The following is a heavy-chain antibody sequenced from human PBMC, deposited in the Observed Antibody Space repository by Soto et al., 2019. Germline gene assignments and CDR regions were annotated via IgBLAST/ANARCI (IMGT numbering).Heavy chain of an antibody. CDR3: TIRVAGTHYFDY. V-gene: IGHV4-4*07. J-gene: IGHJ4*02. CDR2: IYTSGST. Sequence: QVQLQESGPGLVKPSETLSLTCTVSGGSISSYYWSWIRQPAGKGLEWIGRIYTSGSTNYNPSLKSRVTMSVDTTKNQYSLKLSSVTAADTAVDYCTIRVAGTHYFDYWGQGTLVTVSS. CDR1: GGSISSYY. D-gene: IGHD6-19*01.